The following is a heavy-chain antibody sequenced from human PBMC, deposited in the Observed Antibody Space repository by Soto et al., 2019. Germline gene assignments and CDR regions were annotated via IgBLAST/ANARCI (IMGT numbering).Heavy chain of an antibody. CDR1: GFAFSAYG. V-gene: IGHV3-33*01. Sequence: QVQLVESGGGVVQPGRSLKLSCAASGFAFSAYGMHWVRQAPGKGLEWVAMIYYDGSKKYYADSVKGRFTISRDNSKNTLYLQMSSLRAEDTALYYCARVGGTVTSDYCGQGTLVTVSS. CDR3: ARVGGTVTSDY. J-gene: IGHJ4*02. D-gene: IGHD4-17*01. CDR2: IYYDGSKK.